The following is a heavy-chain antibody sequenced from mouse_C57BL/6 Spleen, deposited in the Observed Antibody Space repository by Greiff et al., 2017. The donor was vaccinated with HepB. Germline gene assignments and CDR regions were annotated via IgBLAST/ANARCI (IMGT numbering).Heavy chain of an antibody. CDR3: ARVYYGSSYGY. CDR2: IYPGSGST. J-gene: IGHJ2*01. D-gene: IGHD1-1*01. CDR1: GYTFTSYW. Sequence: VKLQQPGAELVKPGASVKMSCKASGYTFTSYWITWVKQRPGQGLEWIGDIYPGSGSTNYNEKFKSKATLTVDTSSSTAYMQLSSLTSEDSAVYYCARVYYGSSYGYWGQGTTLTVSS. V-gene: IGHV1-55*01.